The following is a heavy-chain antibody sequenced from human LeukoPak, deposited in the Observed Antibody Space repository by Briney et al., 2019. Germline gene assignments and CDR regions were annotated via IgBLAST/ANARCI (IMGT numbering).Heavy chain of an antibody. CDR3: ARVSRSGWWDDY. CDR1: GFTFSSSA. CDR2: ISGSVSDSVSTI. D-gene: IGHD6-19*01. Sequence: GGSLRLSCAASGFTFSSSAISWVRQAPGKGLEWVSYISGSVSDSVSTIYYADSVKGRLTISRDNAKNSLYLQMNSLRAEDTAVYYCARVSRSGWWDDYWGQGTLVTVSS. J-gene: IGHJ4*02. V-gene: IGHV3-48*03.